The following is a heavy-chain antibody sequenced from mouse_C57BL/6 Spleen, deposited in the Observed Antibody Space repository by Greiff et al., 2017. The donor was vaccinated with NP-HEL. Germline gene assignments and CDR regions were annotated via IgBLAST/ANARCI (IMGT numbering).Heavy chain of an antibody. Sequence: VQLQQSGPGMVKPSQSLSLTCTVTGYSITSGYDWHWIRHFPGNKLEWMGYISYSGSTNYNPSLKSRISITHDTSKNHFFLKLNSVTTEDTATYYCARTGTSYAMDYWGQGTSVTVSS. D-gene: IGHD4-1*01. CDR2: ISYSGST. V-gene: IGHV3-1*01. CDR3: ARTGTSYAMDY. CDR1: GYSITSGYD. J-gene: IGHJ4*01.